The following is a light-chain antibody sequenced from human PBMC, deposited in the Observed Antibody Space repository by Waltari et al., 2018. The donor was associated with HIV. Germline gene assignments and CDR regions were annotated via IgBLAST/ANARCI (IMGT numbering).Light chain of an antibody. CDR3: QQSNTFPLT. V-gene: IGKV1-12*01. Sequence: DIQVTQSPSSVSASVGARVTITCRASQGVSSWLAWYQQRPGKATKLLIYGISTLQSGVPSRFSGGGSGTDFTLTINSLQTEDSATYYCQQSNTFPLTFGGGTKVEIK. CDR2: GIS. J-gene: IGKJ4*01. CDR1: QGVSSW.